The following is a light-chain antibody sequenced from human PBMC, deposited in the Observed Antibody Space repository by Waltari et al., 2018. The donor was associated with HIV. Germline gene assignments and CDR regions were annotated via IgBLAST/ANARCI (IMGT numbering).Light chain of an antibody. CDR2: HNN. J-gene: IGLJ3*02. V-gene: IGLV1-47*01. Sequence: QSVLTQPPSASGTPGQRVPIPCSGSSSNVVTTYVFWYKQLPGTAPDLVIYHNNQPPLGVPDRFSGSKSGTSASLAISGLRSEDEADYYCATWDDSLSAWLFGGGTRLSVL. CDR1: SSNVVTTY. CDR3: ATWDDSLSAWL.